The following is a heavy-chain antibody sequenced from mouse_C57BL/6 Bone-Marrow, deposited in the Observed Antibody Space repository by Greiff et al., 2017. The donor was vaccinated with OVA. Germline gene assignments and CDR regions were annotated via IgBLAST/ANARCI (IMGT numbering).Heavy chain of an antibody. J-gene: IGHJ4*01. CDR1: GYTFTSYW. Sequence: QVQLQQPGAELVKPGASVTLSCKASGYTFTSYWMHWVKQRPGQGLEWIGMIHPNSGSTNYNEKFKSKATLTVDKSSSTAYMQLSSLTSEDSAVYYCAREGFTTGYYAMDYWGQGTSVTVSS. D-gene: IGHD1-1*01. CDR2: IHPNSGST. CDR3: AREGFTTGYYAMDY. V-gene: IGHV1-64*01.